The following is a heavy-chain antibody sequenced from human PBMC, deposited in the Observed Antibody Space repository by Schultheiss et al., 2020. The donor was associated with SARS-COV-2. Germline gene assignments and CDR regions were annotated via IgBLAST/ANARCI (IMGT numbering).Heavy chain of an antibody. CDR1: GGSISSYY. Sequence: SETLSLTCTVSGGSISSYYWSWIRQPPGKGLEWIGYIYYSGSTNYNPSLKSRVTISVDTSKNQFSLKLSSVTAADTAVYYCARGAGDSSGYYGYYYYMDVWGKGTTVTVSS. J-gene: IGHJ6*03. V-gene: IGHV4-59*01. CDR3: ARGAGDSSGYYGYYYYMDV. D-gene: IGHD3-22*01. CDR2: IYYSGST.